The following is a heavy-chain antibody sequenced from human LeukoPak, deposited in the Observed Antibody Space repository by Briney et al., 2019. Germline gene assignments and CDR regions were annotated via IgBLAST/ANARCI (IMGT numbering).Heavy chain of an antibody. D-gene: IGHD5-24*01. V-gene: IGHV1-18*04. CDR3: ARGRDGYNPTADY. Sequence: ASVKVSCKASGYTFTSYYMHWVRQAPGQGLEWMGWISAFNGNTVYAQKVQGRVTMTTDTSTSTAYMELRSLRSDDTAVYYCARGRDGYNPTADYWGQGTLVTVSS. J-gene: IGHJ4*02. CDR2: ISAFNGNT. CDR1: GYTFTSYY.